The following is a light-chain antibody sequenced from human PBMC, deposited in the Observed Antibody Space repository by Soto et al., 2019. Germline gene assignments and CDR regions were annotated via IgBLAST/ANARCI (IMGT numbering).Light chain of an antibody. CDR1: SSDVGGYNY. CDR2: DVS. V-gene: IGLV2-8*01. Sequence: QSVLTQPPSASGSPGQSVTISCTGTSSDVGGYNYVSWYQQHPGKAPKLMIYDVSSRPSGVPDRFSGSKSGNTASLTVSGLQAGDEADYYCSSYAGTHIVFGTGTKLTVL. J-gene: IGLJ6*01. CDR3: SSYAGTHIV.